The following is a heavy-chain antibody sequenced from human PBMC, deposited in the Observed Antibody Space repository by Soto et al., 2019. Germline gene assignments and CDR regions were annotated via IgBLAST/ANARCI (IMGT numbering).Heavy chain of an antibody. CDR1: GYSISSGYY. D-gene: IGHD4-4*01. J-gene: IGHJ4*02. Sequence: LSLTCAVSGYSISSGYYWGWIRQPPGKGLEWIGTIYHSGSTYYNPSLKSRVTISIDTSKNQFSLKLTSVTAADTAMYYCARGPYSNPYDNWGQGTLVTVSS. CDR2: IYHSGST. CDR3: ARGPYSNPYDN. V-gene: IGHV4-38-2*01.